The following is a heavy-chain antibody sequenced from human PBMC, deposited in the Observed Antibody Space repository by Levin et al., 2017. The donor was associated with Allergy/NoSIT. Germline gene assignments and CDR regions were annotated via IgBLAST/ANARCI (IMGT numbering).Heavy chain of an antibody. D-gene: IGHD4-11*01. CDR3: ARATTDGPYYYYMDV. J-gene: IGHJ6*03. CDR1: GFTFNRYS. V-gene: IGHV3-48*02. CDR2: ISTSSSTI. Sequence: PGGSLRLSCAASGFTFNRYSMNWVRQAPGQGLEWVSYISTSSSTIYYADSVKGRFTISRDNAKNSVYLQMNSLRDEDTAVYYCARATTDGPYYYYMDVWGKGTTVTGSS.